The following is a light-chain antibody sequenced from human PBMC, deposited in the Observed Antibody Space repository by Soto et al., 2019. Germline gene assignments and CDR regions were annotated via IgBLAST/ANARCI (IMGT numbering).Light chain of an antibody. CDR3: LQDNNYPWT. Sequence: AIPMTQSPSSLSASVGDRVTISCRASQAIRNDLGWYQQKPGKAPNLLIYGASSLESGVPSRFSGSGSGTDFTLTISSLQPEDFATYYCLQDNNYPWTFGQGTKVES. V-gene: IGKV1-6*01. J-gene: IGKJ1*01. CDR1: QAIRND. CDR2: GAS.